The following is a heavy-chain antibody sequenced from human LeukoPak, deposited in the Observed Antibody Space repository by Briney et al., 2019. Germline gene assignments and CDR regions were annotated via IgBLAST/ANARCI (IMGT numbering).Heavy chain of an antibody. CDR2: ISYDGSNK. Sequence: RAGGSLRLSCAASGFTFSSYGMHWVRQAPGKGLEWVAVISYDGSNKYYADSVKGRFTISRDNSKNTLYLQMNSLRAEDTAVYYCAKDPCSGWSRQLDCYYFDYWGQGTLVTVSS. CDR3: AKDPCSGWSRQLDCYYFDY. CDR1: GFTFSSYG. V-gene: IGHV3-30*18. J-gene: IGHJ4*02. D-gene: IGHD6-19*01.